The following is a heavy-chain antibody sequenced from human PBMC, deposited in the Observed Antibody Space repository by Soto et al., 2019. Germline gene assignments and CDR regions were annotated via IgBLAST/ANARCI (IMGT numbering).Heavy chain of an antibody. CDR3: ARAPQLGYCSSTSCYHGGGAFDI. J-gene: IGHJ3*02. V-gene: IGHV1-69*13. Sequence: ASVKVSCKASGGTFSSYAISWVRQARGQGLEWMGGIIPIFGTANYAQKFQGRVTITADESTSTAYMELSSLRSEDTAVYYCARAPQLGYCSSTSCYHGGGAFDIWGQGTMVTVSS. D-gene: IGHD2-2*01. CDR2: IIPIFGTA. CDR1: GGTFSSYA.